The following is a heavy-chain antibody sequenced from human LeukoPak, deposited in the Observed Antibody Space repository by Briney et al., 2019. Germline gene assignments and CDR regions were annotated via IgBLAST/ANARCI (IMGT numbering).Heavy chain of an antibody. CDR2: IYPGDSDT. V-gene: IGHV5-51*01. CDR1: GYIFTSYW. Sequence: GESLKISCKGSGYIFTSYWIGWVRQMPGKGLEWMGTIYPGDSDTRYSASFQGQVTISADKSISTAYQQWSSLKASDTAMYYCARLVGEAYCGGDCYSGLDYWGQGTLVTVSS. CDR3: ARLVGEAYCGGDCYSGLDY. J-gene: IGHJ4*02. D-gene: IGHD2-21*02.